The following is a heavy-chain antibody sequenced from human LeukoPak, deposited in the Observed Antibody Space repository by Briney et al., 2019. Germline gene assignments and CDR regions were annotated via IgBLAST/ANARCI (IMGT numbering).Heavy chain of an antibody. Sequence: SETLSLTCTVSGGSISSGDYYWSWIRQPPGKGLEWIGYIYYSGSTYSNPSLKSRVTMSVDTSKNQFSLKLSSVTAADTAVYYCAREPSYSSNWSLDYWGQGTLVTVSS. J-gene: IGHJ4*02. V-gene: IGHV4-30-4*01. CDR2: IYYSGST. CDR1: GGSISSGDYY. D-gene: IGHD6-13*01. CDR3: AREPSYSSNWSLDY.